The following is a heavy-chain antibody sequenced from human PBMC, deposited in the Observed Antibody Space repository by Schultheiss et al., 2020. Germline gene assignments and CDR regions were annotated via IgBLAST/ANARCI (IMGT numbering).Heavy chain of an antibody. D-gene: IGHD6-19*01. CDR2: IWNDGSKK. CDR1: GFSFRSHG. CDR3: ARVAVAGSGSSADYFDY. J-gene: IGHJ4*02. V-gene: IGHV3-33*01. Sequence: GGSLRLSCAASGFSFRSHGMHWVRQAPGRGLEWVAVIWNDGSKKYYEDSVKGRFTISRDNSKSTLHLQMNSLRVEDTAVYYCARVAVAGSGSSADYFDYWGQGTLVTVAS.